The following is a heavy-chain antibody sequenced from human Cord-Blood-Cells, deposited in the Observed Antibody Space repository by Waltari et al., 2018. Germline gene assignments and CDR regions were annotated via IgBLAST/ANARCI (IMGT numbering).Heavy chain of an antibody. Sequence: QVQLVQSGAEVKKPGASVKVSCEASGYTFTAYYMNWVGQAPGQGLEWMGWINPNSGGTNYAQKFQGRVTMTRDTSISTAYMELSRLRSDDTAVYYCARAGGDYYDSSGYYFDYWGQGTLVTVSS. CDR2: INPNSGGT. J-gene: IGHJ4*02. CDR1: GYTFTAYY. CDR3: ARAGGDYYDSSGYYFDY. V-gene: IGHV1-2*02. D-gene: IGHD3-22*01.